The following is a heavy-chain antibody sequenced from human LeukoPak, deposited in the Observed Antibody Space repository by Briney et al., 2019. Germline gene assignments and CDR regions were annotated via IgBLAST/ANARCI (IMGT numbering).Heavy chain of an antibody. V-gene: IGHV3-7*01. D-gene: IGHD6-19*01. CDR1: GFTFSSYW. CDR2: IKQDGSEK. CDR3: ARDVLAVSGWYSYYGMDV. J-gene: IGHJ6*02. Sequence: PGGSLRLSCAASGFTFSSYWMSWVRQAPGKGLEWVANIKQDGSEKYYVDSAKGRFTISRDNAKNLLYLQMNSLRAEDTAVYYCARDVLAVSGWYSYYGMDVWGQGTTVTVSS.